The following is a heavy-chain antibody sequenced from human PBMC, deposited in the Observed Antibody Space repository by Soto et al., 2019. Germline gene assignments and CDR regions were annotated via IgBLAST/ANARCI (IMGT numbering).Heavy chain of an antibody. CDR2: ISSGSSTI. CDR3: ARVDLYSSSWYHYFDL. J-gene: IGHJ2*01. D-gene: IGHD6-13*01. CDR1: EFTFSTYS. Sequence: EVQLVESGGGLIQPGGSLRLSCAASEFTFSTYSMNWVRQAPGKGLEWISYISSGSSTIFYADSVKGRFTISRDNAQNSLYLQMNSRRAEETAVYYCARVDLYSSSWYHYFDLWGRGTLVTVSS. V-gene: IGHV3-48*01.